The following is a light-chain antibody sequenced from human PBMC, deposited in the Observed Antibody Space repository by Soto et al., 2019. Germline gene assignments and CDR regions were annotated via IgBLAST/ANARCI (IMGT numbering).Light chain of an antibody. CDR2: DVS. CDR3: SSYTSNSTRV. J-gene: IGLJ1*01. CDR1: SSDVGGYNY. V-gene: IGLV2-14*01. Sequence: QSALTQPASVSGSPGQSIAIFCTGTSSDVGGYNYVSWYQQHPGKAPKLMIYDVSNRPSGVSNRFSGSKSGNTASLTISGLQADHEADYYCSSYTSNSTRVFGTGNKVTVL.